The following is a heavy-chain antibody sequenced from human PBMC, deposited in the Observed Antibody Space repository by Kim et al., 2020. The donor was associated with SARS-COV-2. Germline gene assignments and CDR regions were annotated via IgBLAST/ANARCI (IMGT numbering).Heavy chain of an antibody. CDR1: SDSISGYY. Sequence: SETLSLTCTVSSDSISGYYWSWIRRPPGKGLEWIGDIYSSGGANYNPSLKSRVTISVDTSKNQFSLKLSSVTAADTAVYYCARQISESSRLDSWGRGT. CDR2: IYSSGGA. D-gene: IGHD6-13*01. CDR3: ARQISESSRLDS. V-gene: IGHV4-59*08. J-gene: IGHJ5*01.